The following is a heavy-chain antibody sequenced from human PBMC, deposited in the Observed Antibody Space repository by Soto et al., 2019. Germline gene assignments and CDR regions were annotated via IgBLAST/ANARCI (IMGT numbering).Heavy chain of an antibody. J-gene: IGHJ6*02. CDR3: AKDSDIIVVVPAAPDV. CDR2: ISYDGSNK. D-gene: IGHD2-2*01. Sequence: QVQLVESGGGVVQPGRSLRLSCAASGFTFSSYGMHWVRQAPGKGLEWVAVISYDGSNKYYADSVKGRFTIYRDNSKNTLYLQMNSLRAEDTAVYYCAKDSDIIVVVPAAPDVWGQGTTVTVSS. V-gene: IGHV3-30*18. CDR1: GFTFSSYG.